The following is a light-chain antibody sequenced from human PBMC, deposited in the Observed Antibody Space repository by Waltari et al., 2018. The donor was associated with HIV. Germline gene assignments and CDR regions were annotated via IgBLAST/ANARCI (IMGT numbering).Light chain of an antibody. CDR3: GTWDSSLSLYV. J-gene: IGLJ1*01. CDR2: DND. Sequence: TQPPSVSAAPGQRVAVSCSGGRSNLPTTYVPWYQQVPGRAPRLLIYDNDKRPSGISDRFSASKAGMSATLVITGLQIVDEADYYCGTWDSSLSLYVFGTGTTVLVL. CDR1: RSNLPTTY. V-gene: IGLV1-51*01.